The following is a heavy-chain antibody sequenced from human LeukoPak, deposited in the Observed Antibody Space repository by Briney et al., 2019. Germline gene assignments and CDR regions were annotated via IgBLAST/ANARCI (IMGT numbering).Heavy chain of an antibody. CDR1: GGSLSGHF. J-gene: IGHJ3*02. CDR3: ARRGGSPLGAFDS. CDR2: IYYSGTT. Sequence: SETLSLTCPVSGGSLSGHFWSWIRQPPGTGLEWIGYIYYSGTTNYNPSLSSGTTNYNPTLKSRVTVSVAMSKNQFSLALSAVTAADTAVYFCARRGGSPLGAFDSWGQGTMVTVSS. V-gene: IGHV4-59*11. D-gene: IGHD1-26*01.